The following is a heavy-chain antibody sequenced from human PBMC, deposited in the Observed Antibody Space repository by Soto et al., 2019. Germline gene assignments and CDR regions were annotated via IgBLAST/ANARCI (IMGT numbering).Heavy chain of an antibody. CDR2: IVPIVDTS. V-gene: IGHV1-69*13. Sequence: SVKVSCKTSGGTFSSYAISWVRQAPGQGLEWMGGIVPIVDTSTYAQKFQGRVTITADESTSTVYMELSSLRSDDTPVYYGARSEATLRSRQTWGKEPRVAASS. CDR3: ARSEATLRSRQT. CDR1: GGTFSSYA. J-gene: IGHJ5*02.